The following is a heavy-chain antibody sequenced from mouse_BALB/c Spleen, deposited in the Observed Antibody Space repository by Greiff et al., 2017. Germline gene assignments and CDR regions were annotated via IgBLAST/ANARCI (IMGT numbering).Heavy chain of an antibody. V-gene: IGHV1S81*02. D-gene: IGHD4-1*01. CDR2: INPSNGGT. J-gene: IGHJ3*01. CDR1: GYTFTSYY. CDR3: TRSWDGGFAY. Sequence: VQLQQPGAELVKPGASVKLSCKASGYTFTSYYMYWVKQRPGQGLEWIGGINPSNGGTNFNEKFKSKATLTVDKSSSTAYMQLSSLTSEDSAVYYCTRSWDGGFAYWGQGTLVTVSA.